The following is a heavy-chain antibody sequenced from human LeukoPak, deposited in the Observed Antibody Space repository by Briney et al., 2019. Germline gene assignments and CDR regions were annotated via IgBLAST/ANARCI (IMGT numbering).Heavy chain of an antibody. CDR3: ARVSSGIWWNFDY. V-gene: IGHV3-21*01. Sequence: GGSLRLSCAASGFTFSSYSMNWVRQAPGKGLEWVSSISSSSSYIYYADSVKGRFTISRDNAKNSLYLQMNSLRAEDTAVYYCARVSSGIWWNFDYWGQGTLVTVSS. J-gene: IGHJ4*02. D-gene: IGHD3-10*01. CDR1: GFTFSSYS. CDR2: ISSSSSYI.